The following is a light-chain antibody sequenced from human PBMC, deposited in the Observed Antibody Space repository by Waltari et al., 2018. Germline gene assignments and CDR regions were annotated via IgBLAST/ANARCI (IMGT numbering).Light chain of an antibody. CDR2: WAS. CDR3: QKYYDTPIT. CDR1: QSVLYSSNSRNY. V-gene: IGKV4-1*01. J-gene: IGKJ4*01. Sequence: DILITQSPDSLAVSLGERATINCKSSQSVLYSSNSRNYLAWYQQKPGQSPKLLIYWASTRESGVPDRFSGSGSGTDFNLTISSLQAEDVAVYYCQKYYDTPITFGGGTKVEIK.